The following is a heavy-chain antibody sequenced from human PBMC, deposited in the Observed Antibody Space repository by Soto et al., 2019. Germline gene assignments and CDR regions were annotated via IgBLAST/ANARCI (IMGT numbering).Heavy chain of an antibody. Sequence: GGSRRRSWAASGFTFSSYGMHWGRQTPGEGLEWVTVISYDGSNEDYADSVKGRFTISRDNSKNTLYLQMSSLRAEDTAVYYCAKEGYCSGGSCSIFDYWGQGTLVTVSS. CDR1: GFTFSSYG. V-gene: IGHV3-30*18. CDR3: AKEGYCSGGSCSIFDY. J-gene: IGHJ4*02. CDR2: ISYDGSNE. D-gene: IGHD2-15*01.